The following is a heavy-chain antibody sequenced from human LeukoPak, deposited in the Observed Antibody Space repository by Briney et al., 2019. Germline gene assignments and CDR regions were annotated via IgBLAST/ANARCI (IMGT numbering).Heavy chain of an antibody. D-gene: IGHD2-2*01. J-gene: IGHJ4*02. V-gene: IGHV3-30*02. Sequence: GGSLRLSCAASGFTFSSYGMHWVRQAPGKGLEWVAFIRYDGSNKYYADSVKGRFTISRDNSKNTLYLQMNSLRAEDTAVYYCAKDGRRPKNIVVVPAAILDYWGQGTLVTVSS. CDR3: AKDGRRPKNIVVVPAAILDY. CDR1: GFTFSSYG. CDR2: IRYDGSNK.